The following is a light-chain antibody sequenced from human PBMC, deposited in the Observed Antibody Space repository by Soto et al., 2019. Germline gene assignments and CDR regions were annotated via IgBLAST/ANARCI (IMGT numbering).Light chain of an antibody. CDR3: SSYTSSSTLVV. V-gene: IGLV2-14*01. CDR2: DVS. CDR1: SSDVGGYNY. Sequence: QTVVTQPASVSGSPGQSITISCTGTSSDVGGYNYVSWYQQHPGKAPNLMIYDVSNRPSGVSNRFSGSKSGNTASLTISGLQAEDEADYYCSSYTSSSTLVVFGGGTKVTVL. J-gene: IGLJ2*01.